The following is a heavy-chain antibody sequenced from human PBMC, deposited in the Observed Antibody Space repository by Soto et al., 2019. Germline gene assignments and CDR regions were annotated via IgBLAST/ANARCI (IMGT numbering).Heavy chain of an antibody. CDR2: IIPISPTP. J-gene: IGHJ6*02. D-gene: IGHD3-3*02. CDR1: GGTFGNSA. V-gene: IGHV1-69*12. CDR3: ARDKDRQQLGGNYYYGIDV. Sequence: QVQLVQSGAEVKKPGSSVTVSCKASGGTFGNSAISWVRQAPGQGLEWMGGIIPISPTPDYAQNFQGRLTITADESTSTAYMELTSLRSEDTAVYYCARDKDRQQLGGNYYYGIDVWGQGTTVTVSS.